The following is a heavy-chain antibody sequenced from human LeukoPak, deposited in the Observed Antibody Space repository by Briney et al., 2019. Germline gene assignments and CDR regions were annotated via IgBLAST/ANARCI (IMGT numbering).Heavy chain of an antibody. V-gene: IGHV4-61*02. Sequence: PSQTLSLTCTVSGGSISSGGYYWSWIRQPAGKGLEWIGRIYTSGSTNYNPSLKSRVTISVDTSKNQFSLKLSSVTAADTAVYYCAREGGIGTTFDYWGQGTLVTVSS. D-gene: IGHD3-10*01. CDR3: AREGGIGTTFDY. J-gene: IGHJ4*02. CDR2: IYTSGST. CDR1: GGSISSGGYY.